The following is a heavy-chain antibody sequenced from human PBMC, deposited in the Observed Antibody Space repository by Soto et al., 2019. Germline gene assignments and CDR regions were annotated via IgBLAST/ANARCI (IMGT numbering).Heavy chain of an antibody. Sequence: SVKVSCKASGGTFSSYAISWVRQAPGQGLEWMGGIIPIFGTANYAQKFQGRVTTTADESTSTAYMELSSLRSEDTAVYYCARVIKSGYSYGNDAFDIWGQGTMVTVSS. CDR1: GGTFSSYA. V-gene: IGHV1-69*13. D-gene: IGHD5-18*01. CDR3: ARVIKSGYSYGNDAFDI. CDR2: IIPIFGTA. J-gene: IGHJ3*02.